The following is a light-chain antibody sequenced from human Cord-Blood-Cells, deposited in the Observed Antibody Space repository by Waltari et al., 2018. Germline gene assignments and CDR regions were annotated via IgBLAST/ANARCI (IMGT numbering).Light chain of an antibody. V-gene: IGLV2-14*01. CDR1: SSDVGGYNY. Sequence: QSALTQPASVSGSPGQSLTIPCTGTSSDVGGYNYVSWYQQHPGKAPKLMIYDVSKRPSGVSNRFSGSKSGNTASLTISGLQAEDEADYYCSSYTSSSTYVVFGGGTKLTVL. J-gene: IGLJ2*01. CDR2: DVS. CDR3: SSYTSSSTYVV.